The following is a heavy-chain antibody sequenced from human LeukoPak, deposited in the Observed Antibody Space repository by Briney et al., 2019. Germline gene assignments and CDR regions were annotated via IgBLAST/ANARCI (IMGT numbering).Heavy chain of an antibody. CDR3: ARNASDSGTSYFDY. V-gene: IGHV4-39*01. D-gene: IGHD1-26*01. CDR1: GGSISSSTYY. J-gene: IGHJ4*02. CDR2: IYYSGST. Sequence: PSETLSLTCTVSGGSISSSTYYCGSIRQPPGKGLEWIGSIYYSGSTSYHPSLTSQVTMSVDTSKTQCSLKLDSVTAADTAVYYCARNASDSGTSYFDYWGQGTLVTVSS.